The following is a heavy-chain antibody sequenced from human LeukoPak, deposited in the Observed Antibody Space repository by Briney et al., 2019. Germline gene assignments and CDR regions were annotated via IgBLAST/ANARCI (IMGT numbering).Heavy chain of an antibody. J-gene: IGHJ4*02. D-gene: IGHD6-19*01. CDR1: GYTFTGYY. CDR2: INPNSGGT. Sequence: ASLKVSCKAAGYTFTGYYMHWVRQAPGQGLEWMGWINPNSGGTNYSQKFQGRVTMTRDTSISTAYMELSRLRSDDTAVYYCARGSSGWSFDYWGQGTLVTVSS. V-gene: IGHV1-2*02. CDR3: ARGSSGWSFDY.